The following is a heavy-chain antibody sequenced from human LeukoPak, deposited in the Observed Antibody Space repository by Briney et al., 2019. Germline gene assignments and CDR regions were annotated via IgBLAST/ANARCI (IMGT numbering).Heavy chain of an antibody. J-gene: IGHJ5*02. D-gene: IGHD1-1*01. Sequence: ASVKVSCKASGYTFTSYGISWVRQAPGQGLEWIGWISVYNGNTNYAQKLQGRVTMTTDTSTSTAYMELRSLRSDDTAVYYCARLQLELNWFDPWGQGTLVTVSS. CDR2: ISVYNGNT. CDR1: GYTFTSYG. V-gene: IGHV1-18*01. CDR3: ARLQLELNWFDP.